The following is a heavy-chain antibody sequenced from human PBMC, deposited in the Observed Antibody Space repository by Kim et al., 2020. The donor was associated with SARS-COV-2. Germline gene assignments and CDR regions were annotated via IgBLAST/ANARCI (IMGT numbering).Heavy chain of an antibody. CDR2: ISGPGDSR. V-gene: IGHV3-23*01. Sequence: GGSLRLSCAASGLIFNNHALSWVRQAPGKGLEWVSTISGPGDSRYYTDPVIGRFTISRANDKHTLHLEMNRLRADDTAVYYCVNLPLPGFTVLVGEYFSSWGQGTLVTVSS. CDR1: GLIFNNHA. D-gene: IGHD3-3*01. J-gene: IGHJ4*02. CDR3: VNLPLPGFTVLVGEYFSS.